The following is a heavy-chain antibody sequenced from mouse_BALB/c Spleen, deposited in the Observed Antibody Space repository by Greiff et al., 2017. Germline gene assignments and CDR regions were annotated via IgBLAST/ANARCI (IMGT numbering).Heavy chain of an antibody. J-gene: IGHJ3*01. CDR2: IYPYNGGT. D-gene: IGHD1-1*01. CDR1: GYTFTDYN. CDR3: ARWGTTGPLAY. V-gene: IGHV1S29*02. Sequence: DVQLQESGPELVKPGASVKISCKASGYTFTDYNMHWVKQSHGKSLEWIGYIYPYNGGTGYNQKFKSKATLTVDNSSSTAYMELRSLTSEDSAVYYCARWGTTGPLAYWGQGTLVTVSA.